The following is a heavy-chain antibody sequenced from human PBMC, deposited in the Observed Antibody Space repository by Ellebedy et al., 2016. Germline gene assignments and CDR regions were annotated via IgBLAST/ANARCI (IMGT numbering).Heavy chain of an antibody. J-gene: IGHJ4*02. CDR2: IRSKAYGGTT. CDR3: TRVKQVVPAAMNFDY. Sequence: GGSLRLSCTASGFTFGDYAMSWFRQAPGKGLEWVGFIRSKAYGGTTEYAASVKGRFTISRDDSKSIAYLQMNSLKTEDTAVYYCTRVKQVVPAAMNFDYWGQGTLVTVSS. D-gene: IGHD2-2*01. V-gene: IGHV3-49*03. CDR1: GFTFGDYA.